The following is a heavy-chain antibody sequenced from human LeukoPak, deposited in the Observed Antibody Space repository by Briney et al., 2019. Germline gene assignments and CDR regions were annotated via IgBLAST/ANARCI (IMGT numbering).Heavy chain of an antibody. J-gene: IGHJ4*02. CDR1: GYTFTGYY. CDR2: INPNSGGT. V-gene: IGHV1-2*02. Sequence: GASVKVSCKASGYTFTGYYMHWVQQAPGQGLEWMGWINPNSGGTNYAQKFQGRVTMTRDTSISTAYMELSRLRSDDTAVHYCARDQYDILTGYYFDYWGQGTLVTVSS. CDR3: ARDQYDILTGYYFDY. D-gene: IGHD3-9*01.